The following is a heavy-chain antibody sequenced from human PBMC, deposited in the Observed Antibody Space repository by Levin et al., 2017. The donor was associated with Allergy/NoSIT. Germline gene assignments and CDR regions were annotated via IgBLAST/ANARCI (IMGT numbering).Heavy chain of an antibody. D-gene: IGHD6-19*01. CDR2: INWKCGSI. J-gene: IGHJ4*02. CDR3: ARDKGIAVAGGFDY. CDR1: GFTFDDYG. Sequence: ETLSLTCAASGFTFDDYGMNWVRQAPGKGLEWVSGINWKCGSICVSFFVPFRFTISRDNAKNSLYLQMNSLRAEDTALYYCARDKGIAVAGGFDYWGQGTLVTVSS. V-gene: IGHV3-20*04.